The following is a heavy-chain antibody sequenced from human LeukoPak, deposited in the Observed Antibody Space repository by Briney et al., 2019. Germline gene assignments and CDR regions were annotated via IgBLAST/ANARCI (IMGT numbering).Heavy chain of an antibody. J-gene: IGHJ6*02. CDR1: GFTFDDYA. V-gene: IGHV3-9*01. D-gene: IGHD2-2*01. CDR2: ISWNSGSI. Sequence: GRSLRLSCAASGFTFDDYAMHWVRQAPGKGLEWVSGISWNSGSIGYADSVKGRFTISRDNAKNSLYLQMNSLRAEDTALYYCARVGFSYCSSTSCYDYYYYGMDVWGQGTTVTVSS. CDR3: ARVGFSYCSSTSCYDYYYYGMDV.